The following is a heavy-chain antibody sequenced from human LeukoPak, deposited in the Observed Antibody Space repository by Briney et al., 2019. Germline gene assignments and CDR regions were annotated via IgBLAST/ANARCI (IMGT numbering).Heavy chain of an antibody. V-gene: IGHV3-30*03. D-gene: IGHD1-14*01. Sequence: GRSLRLSCAASGFTFSTYGMHWVRQAPGKGLEWVAVISYDGSNKYYADSVKGRFTISRDNSKKTLHLQMSSLRAEDTAVYYCASSITSSGTRGNEHWGQGTLVTVSS. J-gene: IGHJ1*01. CDR1: GFTFSTYG. CDR3: ASSITSSGTRGNEH. CDR2: ISYDGSNK.